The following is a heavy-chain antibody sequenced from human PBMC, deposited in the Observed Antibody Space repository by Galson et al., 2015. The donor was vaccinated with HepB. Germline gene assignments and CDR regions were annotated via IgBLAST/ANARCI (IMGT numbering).Heavy chain of an antibody. CDR2: IYYSGST. CDR1: GGSISSYY. D-gene: IGHD3-3*01. Sequence: ETLSLTCTVSGGSISSYYWSWIRQPPGKGLEWIGYIYYSGSTNYNPSLKSRVTISVDTSKNQFSLKLSSVTAADTAVYYCARGVFGVVIIGNYYYYMDVWGKGTTVTVSS. V-gene: IGHV4-59*01. CDR3: ARGVFGVVIIGNYYYYMDV. J-gene: IGHJ6*03.